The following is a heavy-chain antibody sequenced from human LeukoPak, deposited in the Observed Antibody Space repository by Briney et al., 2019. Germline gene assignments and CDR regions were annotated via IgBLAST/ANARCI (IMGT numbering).Heavy chain of an antibody. CDR2: IYPGDSDT. J-gene: IGHJ4*02. D-gene: IGHD6-13*01. CDR3: ARHSSSWYVGFDY. CDR1: GYSFTSYW. V-gene: IGHV5-51*01. Sequence: GESLKISCKGSGYSFTSYWIGWVRQMPGKGLEWMGIIYPGDSDTRSSPSFQGQVTISADKSISTAYLQSSSLTASDTAMYYCARHSSSWYVGFDYWGQGTLVTVSS.